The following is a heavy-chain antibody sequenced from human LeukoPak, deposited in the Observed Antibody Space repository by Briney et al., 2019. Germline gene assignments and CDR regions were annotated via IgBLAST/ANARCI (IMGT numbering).Heavy chain of an antibody. Sequence: SATLSLTCAVYGGSFSGYYWSWIRPPPGKGLEWIGEINHSGSTNYNPSLKSRVTISVDTSKNQFSLKLSSVTAADTAVYYCARHPSAVAGKTFDYWGQGTLVTVSS. J-gene: IGHJ4*02. CDR2: INHSGST. V-gene: IGHV4-34*01. CDR1: GGSFSGYY. CDR3: ARHPSAVAGKTFDY. D-gene: IGHD6-19*01.